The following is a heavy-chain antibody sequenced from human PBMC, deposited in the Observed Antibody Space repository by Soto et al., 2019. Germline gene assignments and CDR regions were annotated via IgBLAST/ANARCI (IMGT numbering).Heavy chain of an antibody. D-gene: IGHD3-10*01. V-gene: IGHV1-18*01. CDR2: ISAYNGNT. CDR1: GYTFTSYG. Sequence: GASVKVSCKASGYTFTSYGISWVRQAPGQGLEWMGWISAYNGNTDYAQKLQGRVTMTTDTSASTAYMELSSLRSEDTAVYYCARAPYYYGSGSYYPLLYYYYYMDVWGKGTTVTVSS. CDR3: ARAPYYYGSGSYYPLLYYYYYMDV. J-gene: IGHJ6*03.